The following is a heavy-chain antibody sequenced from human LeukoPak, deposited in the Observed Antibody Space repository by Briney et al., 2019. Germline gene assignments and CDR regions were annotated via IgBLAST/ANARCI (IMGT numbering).Heavy chain of an antibody. CDR3: AREVTYYHDRSGHQYGGNWFDP. J-gene: IGHJ5*02. D-gene: IGHD3-22*01. CDR1: GGSIRSGGYS. CDR2: IAYGGTT. Sequence: SETLSLTCTVSGGSIRSGGYSWSWIRQHPGKGLEWIGYIAYGGTTLYNPSLKSRVTISVDTSKNLSSLNLTSVTAADTAVYYCAREVTYYHDRSGHQYGGNWFDPWGQGTLVTVSS. V-gene: IGHV4-31*03.